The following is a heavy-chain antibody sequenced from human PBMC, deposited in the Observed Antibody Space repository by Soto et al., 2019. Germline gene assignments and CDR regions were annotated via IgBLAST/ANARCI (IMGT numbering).Heavy chain of an antibody. V-gene: IGHV3-33*01. J-gene: IGHJ4*02. D-gene: IGHD6-13*01. CDR2: IWYDGSNK. CDR3: ARDQGYSSSWPDY. CDR1: GFTFSSYG. Sequence: GGSLRLSCAASGFTFSSYGMHWVRQAPGKGLEWVAVIWYDGSNKYYADSVKGRFTISRDNSKNTLYLQMNSLRAEDTAVYYCARDQGYSSSWPDYWGQGTLVTVSS.